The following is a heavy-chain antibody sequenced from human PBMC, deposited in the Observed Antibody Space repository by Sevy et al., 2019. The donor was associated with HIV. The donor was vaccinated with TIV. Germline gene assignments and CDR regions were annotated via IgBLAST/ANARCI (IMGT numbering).Heavy chain of an antibody. CDR3: ARSGFLEWAGSTRGPRNWFDP. CDR2: IYYSGST. D-gene: IGHD3-3*01. J-gene: IGHJ5*02. V-gene: IGHV4-59*13. Sequence: SETLSLTCSVSGGSMRNFYWSWIRQPPGKGLEWIGNIYYSGSTNYNPSLKSRVTMSVDTSKNQFSLKLSSVIAADTPVYYCARSGFLEWAGSTRGPRNWFDPWGQGTLVTVSS. CDR1: GGSMRNFY.